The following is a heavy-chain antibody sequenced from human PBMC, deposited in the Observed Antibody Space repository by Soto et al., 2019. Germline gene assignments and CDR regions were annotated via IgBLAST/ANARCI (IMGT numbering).Heavy chain of an antibody. CDR2: ISAYKGNT. J-gene: IGHJ5*02. Sequence: GASVKVSCKASGYTFTSYGISWVRQAPGQGLEWMGWISAYKGNTNYAQNLQGRVTMTTDSSTTTAYMELTSLTSDDTAMYYCANGGDGPAPFTWELPDLWGPGTLVTVSS. CDR1: GYTFTSYG. CDR3: ANGGDGPAPFTWELPDL. D-gene: IGHD1-26*01. V-gene: IGHV1-18*01.